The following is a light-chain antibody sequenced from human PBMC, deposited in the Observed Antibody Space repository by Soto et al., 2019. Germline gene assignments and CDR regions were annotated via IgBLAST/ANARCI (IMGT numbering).Light chain of an antibody. Sequence: QSALAQPSSVSGSPGQSITISCTGTSTDVGGYNYVSWYQHHSGKAPKLLIYEVTNRPSGFSDRFSGSKSVNTASLTISGLQAEDESDYYCGSYSSTDTPFVFGTGTKVTVL. J-gene: IGLJ1*01. CDR1: STDVGGYNY. CDR3: GSYSSTDTPFV. CDR2: EVT. V-gene: IGLV2-14*01.